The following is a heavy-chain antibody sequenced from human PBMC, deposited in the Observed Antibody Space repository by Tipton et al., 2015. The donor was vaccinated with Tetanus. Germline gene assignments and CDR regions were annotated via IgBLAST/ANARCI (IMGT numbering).Heavy chain of an antibody. V-gene: IGHV5-10-1*01. J-gene: IGHJ6*02. Sequence: QLVQSGAEVKQPGESLRISCRGYGYNFTNFWISWVRQVPGEGLEWMGKIDPTDSYINYSPSFQGHVTISADRSIATASLQWSRPRASDTGVYYWARHPVFHCSGDACSPREVSSGLDGGGQGTSVCVSS. CDR2: IDPTDSYI. CDR3: ARHPVFHCSGDACSPREVSSGLDG. D-gene: IGHD2-15*01. CDR1: GYNFTNFW.